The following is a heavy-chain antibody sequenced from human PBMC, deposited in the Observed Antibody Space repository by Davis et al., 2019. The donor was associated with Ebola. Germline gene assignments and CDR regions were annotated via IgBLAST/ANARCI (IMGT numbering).Heavy chain of an antibody. CDR1: GFTFDDYA. J-gene: IGHJ4*02. D-gene: IGHD1-26*01. V-gene: IGHV3-9*01. CDR3: ARRAGELLVN. Sequence: SLKTLCATSGFTFDDYAMHWVRQAPRKGLESVSGISWNSAGIGYADSVKGRFTISRDNANNSLYLQMNSLRAEDTALYYCARRAGELLVNWGQGTLVTVSS. CDR2: ISWNSAGI.